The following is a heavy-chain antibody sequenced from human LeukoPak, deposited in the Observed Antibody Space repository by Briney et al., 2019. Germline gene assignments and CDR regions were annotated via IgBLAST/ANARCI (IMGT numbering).Heavy chain of an antibody. CDR1: GGSFSGYY. CDR3: ARGIAAAAVIRSWFDP. D-gene: IGHD6-13*01. CDR2: INHSGST. Sequence: PSETLSLTCAVCGGSFSGYYWSWFRQPPGKGLEWIGEINHSGSTNYNPSLKSRVTISVDTSKNQFSLKLSSVTAADTAVYYCARGIAAAAVIRSWFDPWGQGTLVTVSS. J-gene: IGHJ5*02. V-gene: IGHV4-34*01.